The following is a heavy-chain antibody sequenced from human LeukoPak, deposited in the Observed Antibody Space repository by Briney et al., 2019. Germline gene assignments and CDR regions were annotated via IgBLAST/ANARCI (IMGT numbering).Heavy chain of an antibody. CDR3: ARQQGVYYGSGSYYSWFDP. J-gene: IGHJ5*02. V-gene: IGHV4-34*01. CDR2: INHSGST. Sequence: PSETLSPTCAVYGGSFSGYYWSWIRQPPGKGLEWIGEINHSGSTNYNPSLKSRVTISVDTSKNQFSLKLSSVTAADTAVYYCARQQGVYYGSGSYYSWFDPWGQGTLVTVSS. CDR1: GGSFSGYY. D-gene: IGHD3-10*01.